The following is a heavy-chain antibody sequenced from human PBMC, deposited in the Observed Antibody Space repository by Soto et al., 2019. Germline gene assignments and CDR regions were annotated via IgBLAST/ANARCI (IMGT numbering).Heavy chain of an antibody. CDR1: GGSISSGGYS. CDR3: ARLYTYYYDSSGLSAPYYGMDV. J-gene: IGHJ6*02. V-gene: IGHV4-30-2*01. Sequence: SETLSLTCAVSGGSISSGGYSWSWIRQPPGKGLEWIGYIYHSGSTYYNPSLKSRVTISVDRSKNQFSLKLSSVTAADTAVYYCARLYTYYYDSSGLSAPYYGMDVWGQGTTVTVSS. CDR2: IYHSGST. D-gene: IGHD3-22*01.